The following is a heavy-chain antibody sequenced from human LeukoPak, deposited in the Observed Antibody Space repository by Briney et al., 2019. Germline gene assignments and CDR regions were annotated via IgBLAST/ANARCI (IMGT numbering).Heavy chain of an antibody. CDR2: IYHSGST. CDR1: GGSISSSNW. V-gene: IGHV4-4*02. CDR3: ARPFYGNNYSFDT. D-gene: IGHD3-10*01. Sequence: PSGTLSLTCAVSGGSISSSNWWSWVRQPPGKGLEWIGEIYHSGSTNYNPSLKSRVTISVDKSKNRFSLKLSSVTAADTAVYYCARPFYGNNYSFDTGGREPLVTVSS. J-gene: IGHJ4*02.